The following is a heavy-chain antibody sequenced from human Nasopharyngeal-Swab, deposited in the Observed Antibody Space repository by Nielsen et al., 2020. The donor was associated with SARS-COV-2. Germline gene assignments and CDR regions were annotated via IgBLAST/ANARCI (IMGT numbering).Heavy chain of an antibody. CDR1: GFTFSSYG. V-gene: IGHV3-33*01. Sequence: GGSLRLSCAASGFTFSSYGMHWVRPAPGKGLEWVAVIWYDGRNKYYADSVKGRFTLARDNSKNTLYLQMNSLRAEDTAVYYCARGQESYSSSWLNWYFDLWGRGTLVTVSS. D-gene: IGHD6-13*01. J-gene: IGHJ2*01. CDR2: IWYDGRNK. CDR3: ARGQESYSSSWLNWYFDL.